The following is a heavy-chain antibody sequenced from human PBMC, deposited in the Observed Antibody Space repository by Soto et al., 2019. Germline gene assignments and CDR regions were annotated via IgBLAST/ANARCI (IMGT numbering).Heavy chain of an antibody. CDR1: GYTFTSYD. V-gene: IGHV1-8*01. J-gene: IGHJ6*02. D-gene: IGHD3-3*01. Sequence: ASVKVSCKASGYTFTSYDINWVRQATGQGLEWMGWMNPNSGNTGYAQKFQGRVTMTRNTSISTAYMELNSLRAEDTAVYYCARDRYSYYDFWSGSLPYYYYGMDVWGQGTTVTVSS. CDR2: MNPNSGNT. CDR3: ARDRYSYYDFWSGSLPYYYYGMDV.